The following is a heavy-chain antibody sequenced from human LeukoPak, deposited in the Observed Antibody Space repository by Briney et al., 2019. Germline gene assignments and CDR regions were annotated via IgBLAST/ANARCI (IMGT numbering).Heavy chain of an antibody. CDR2: ISSSGSTI. Sequence: GGSLRLSCAASGFTFSNAWMSWVRQAPGKGLEWVSYISSSGSTIYYADSVKGRFTISRDNAKNTLYLQMNSLRAEDTAVYYCARVAGIEVWYFDYWGQGTLVTVSS. CDR1: GFTFSNAW. J-gene: IGHJ4*02. D-gene: IGHD6-13*01. V-gene: IGHV3-11*01. CDR3: ARVAGIEVWYFDY.